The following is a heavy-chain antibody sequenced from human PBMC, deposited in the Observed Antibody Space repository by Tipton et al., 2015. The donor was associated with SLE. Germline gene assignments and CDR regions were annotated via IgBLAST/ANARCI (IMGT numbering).Heavy chain of an antibody. CDR1: GGSICTSSYY. D-gene: IGHD3-10*01. V-gene: IGHV4-39*07. CDR2: IYYSGST. Sequence: TLSLTCSVSGGSICTSSYYLAWIRQPPGKGLEWLGSIYYSGSTYYNPSLNPSLKSRVTISLDRSKNQFSLRLTSVIAADTAVYYCARRPSTYMVQGVEYYFDSWGQGTLVTVSS. CDR3: ARRPSTYMVQGVEYYFDS. J-gene: IGHJ4*02.